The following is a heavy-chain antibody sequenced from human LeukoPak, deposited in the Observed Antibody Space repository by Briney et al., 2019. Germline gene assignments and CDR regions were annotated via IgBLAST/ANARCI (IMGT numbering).Heavy chain of an antibody. J-gene: IGHJ3*02. V-gene: IGHV3-30*14. CDR2: ISYDGSNK. D-gene: IGHD6-19*01. CDR1: GFTFGSYA. CDR3: ASPSSGQSFDI. Sequence: GGSLRLSCAASGFTFGSYAMHWVRQAPGKGLEWVAVISYDGSNKYYADSVKGRFTISRGNSKNTLYLQMHSLRAEDTAVYYCASPSSGQSFDIWGQGTMVTVSS.